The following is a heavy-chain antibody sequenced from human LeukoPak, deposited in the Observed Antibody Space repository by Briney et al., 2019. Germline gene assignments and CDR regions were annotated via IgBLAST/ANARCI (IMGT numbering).Heavy chain of an antibody. CDR2: IYYSGYT. Sequence: PSETLSLTCTVSGGSISSYYWSWIRQPPGKGLEYIGYIYYSGYTNYNPSLKSRVTISVGTSKNQFSLKLSSVTAADTAVYYCARTTMVRGTYYMDVWGKGTTVTISS. D-gene: IGHD3-10*01. V-gene: IGHV4-59*01. CDR3: ARTTMVRGTYYMDV. J-gene: IGHJ6*03. CDR1: GGSISSYY.